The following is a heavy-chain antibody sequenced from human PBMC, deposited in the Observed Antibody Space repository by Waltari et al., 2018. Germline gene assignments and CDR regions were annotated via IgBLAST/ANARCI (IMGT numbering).Heavy chain of an antibody. J-gene: IGHJ5*02. D-gene: IGHD5-12*01. Sequence: QLQLQESGPGRVQPSETLSLTCTVPGGSISRSRFCWGWIRQSPGKGLAWIGSMYSCGIIDYNPPLQSRVPISGDTSKNQFSLRLSSVTAADTAVYFCARHWKKSGYRFDPWGQGTLVTVSS. CDR3: ARHWKKSGYRFDP. CDR2: MYSCGII. V-gene: IGHV4-39*01. CDR1: GGSISRSRFC.